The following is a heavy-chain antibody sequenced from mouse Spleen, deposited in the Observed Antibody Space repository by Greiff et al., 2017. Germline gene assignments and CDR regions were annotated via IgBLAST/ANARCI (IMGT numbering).Heavy chain of an antibody. V-gene: IGHV14-1*01. J-gene: IGHJ3*01. Sequence: EVQLQQSGAELVRPGASVKLSCTASGFNIKDYYMHWVKQRPEQGLEWIGRIDPEDGDTEYAPKFQGKATMTADTSSNTAYLQLSSLTSEDTAVYYCTSYYYGSSSFAYWGQGTLVTVSA. CDR2: IDPEDGDT. CDR1: GFNIKDYY. CDR3: TSYYYGSSSFAY. D-gene: IGHD1-1*01.